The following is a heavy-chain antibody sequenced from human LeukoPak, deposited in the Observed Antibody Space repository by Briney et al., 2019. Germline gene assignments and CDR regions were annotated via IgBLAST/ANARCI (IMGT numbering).Heavy chain of an antibody. D-gene: IGHD3-22*01. Sequence: TGGSLRLSCAASGFTFSSYSMNWVRQAPGKGLEWVSSISSSSGYIYYADSVKGRFTISRDNAKNSLYLQMNSLRAEDTAVYYCARRGTRFDYYDSSGYLFDYWGQGTLVTVSS. CDR3: ARRGTRFDYYDSSGYLFDY. J-gene: IGHJ4*02. CDR1: GFTFSSYS. V-gene: IGHV3-21*01. CDR2: ISSSSGYI.